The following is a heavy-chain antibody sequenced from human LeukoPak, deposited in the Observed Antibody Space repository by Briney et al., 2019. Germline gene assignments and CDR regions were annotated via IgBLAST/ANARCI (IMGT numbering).Heavy chain of an antibody. Sequence: GGSLRLSCEASGFTFSNYWMSWGRQAPGKGPECLANIKEDGREKYYVESVKGRYTISRDNAKNSLYLQMNSLRAEDTAVYFCANSWVKFFCSDSENNDCYTGLDSLDVWGQGTMVTVSS. CDR2: IKEDGREK. CDR3: ANSWVKFFCSDSENNDCYTGLDSLDV. J-gene: IGHJ3*01. V-gene: IGHV3-7*01. D-gene: IGHD2-15*01. CDR1: GFTFSNYW.